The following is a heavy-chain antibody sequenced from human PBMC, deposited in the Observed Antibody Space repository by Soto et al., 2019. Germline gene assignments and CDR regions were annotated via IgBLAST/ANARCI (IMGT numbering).Heavy chain of an antibody. Sequence: QVQLVQSGAEVKKPGASVKVSCKASGYTFTSYYMHWVRQAPGQGLEWMGIINPSGGSTSYAQKCQSRVTTTRDTSTSTVSMELSSLRYENTAVYYCARDNGVSPGYIDYWGQGDLVSVSS. CDR3: ARDNGVSPGYIDY. V-gene: IGHV1-46*01. J-gene: IGHJ4*02. CDR2: INPSGGST. CDR1: GYTFTSYY. D-gene: IGHD2-8*01.